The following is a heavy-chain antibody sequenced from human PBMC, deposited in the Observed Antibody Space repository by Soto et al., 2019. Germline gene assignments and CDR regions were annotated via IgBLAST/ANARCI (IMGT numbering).Heavy chain of an antibody. CDR2: IWYDGSNK. CDR1: GFTFSSYG. CDR3: ARDGDIVVVPAAMPNSGMDV. J-gene: IGHJ6*02. D-gene: IGHD2-2*01. V-gene: IGHV3-33*01. Sequence: GGSLRLSCAASGFTFSSYGMHWVRQAPGKGLEWVAVIWYDGSNKYYADSVKGRFTISRDNSKNTLYLQMNSLRAEDTAVYYCARDGDIVVVPAAMPNSGMDVWGQGTTVTVSS.